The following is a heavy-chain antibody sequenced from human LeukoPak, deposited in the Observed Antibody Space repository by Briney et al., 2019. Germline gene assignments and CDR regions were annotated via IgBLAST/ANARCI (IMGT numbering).Heavy chain of an antibody. CDR1: GGSISSYY. D-gene: IGHD3-22*01. CDR2: IYYSGST. J-gene: IGHJ4*02. V-gene: IGHV4-59*01. Sequence: SETLSLTCTVSGGSISSYYWSWIRQPPGKGLEWIGYIYYSGSTNYNPSLKSRVTISVDTSKNQFSLKLSSVTAADTAVYYCAKDLLSSYDSSGYYSVWLHWGQGTLVTVSS. CDR3: AKDLLSSYDSSGYYSVWLH.